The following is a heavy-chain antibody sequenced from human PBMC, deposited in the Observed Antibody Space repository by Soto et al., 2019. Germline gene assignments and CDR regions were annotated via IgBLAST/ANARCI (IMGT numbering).Heavy chain of an antibody. V-gene: IGHV1-18*01. CDR2: ISAYNGGT. CDR1: GYTFTNYG. J-gene: IGHJ6*03. D-gene: IGHD6-6*01. Sequence: QVQLLQSGAEVKKPGASVKVSCKASGYTFTNYGITWVRQAPGQGLEGMGWISAYNGGTYYTQRLQGRVTMTTDTSTSTAYMELRGLRSDDTAAYYYARVRQLVGYFYSYMDVWGKGTTVTVSS. CDR3: ARVRQLVGYFYSYMDV.